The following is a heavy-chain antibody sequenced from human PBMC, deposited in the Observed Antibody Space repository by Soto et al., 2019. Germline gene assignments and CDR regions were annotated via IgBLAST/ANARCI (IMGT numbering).Heavy chain of an antibody. CDR1: GGSISSGGYY. D-gene: IGHD6-13*01. CDR2: IYYSGST. CDR3: ARVDSKQQLAINK. V-gene: IGHV4-31*03. Sequence: SETLSLTCTVSGGSISSGGYYWSWIRQHPGKGLEWIGYIYYSGSTYYNPSLKSRVTISVDTSKNQFSLKLSSVTAADTAVYYCARVDSKQQLAINKWGQGTLVTVSS. J-gene: IGHJ4*02.